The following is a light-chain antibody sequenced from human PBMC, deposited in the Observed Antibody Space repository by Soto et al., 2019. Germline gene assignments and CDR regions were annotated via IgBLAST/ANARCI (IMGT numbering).Light chain of an antibody. J-gene: IGLJ2*01. CDR1: SSNIGSNA. CDR3: AAWDDSLNGPV. CDR2: SNN. V-gene: IGLV1-44*01. Sequence: QLVLTQAPSASGNPGQRVTISCSGSSSNIGSNAVNWYQQLPGTAPKLLIHSNNQRPSGVPDRFSGSKSGTSASLAISGLQSEDEADYHCAAWDDSLNGPVFGGGTKLTVL.